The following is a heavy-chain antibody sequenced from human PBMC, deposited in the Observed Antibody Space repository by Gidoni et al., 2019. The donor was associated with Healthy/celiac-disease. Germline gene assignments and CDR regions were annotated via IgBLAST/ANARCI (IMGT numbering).Heavy chain of an antibody. D-gene: IGHD3-22*01. CDR3: AKDPDWGYDSSGPGDY. V-gene: IGHV3-23*01. CDR2: SSGSGGST. Sequence: EVQQLEAGGGSVQPGGALRRSCAASGFTYSSYAMSGVRQAPGRGLEWVSASSGSGGSTYYADSVKGRFTISRDNSKNTLYLQMNSLRAEDTAVYYCAKDPDWGYDSSGPGDYWGQGTLVTVSS. J-gene: IGHJ4*02. CDR1: GFTYSSYA.